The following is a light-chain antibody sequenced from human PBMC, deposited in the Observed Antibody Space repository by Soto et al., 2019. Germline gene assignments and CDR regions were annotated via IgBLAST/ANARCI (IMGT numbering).Light chain of an antibody. V-gene: IGKV1-39*01. CDR2: AAS. J-gene: IGKJ1*01. CDR1: QSISSY. Sequence: DLQMTQSPSSLSASVGDRVTITCRASQSISSYLNWYQQKPGKAPKLLIYAASSLQSGDPSNFSVSGSGTDFTLTISSLQPEDFATYYCQQSYSTPPAFGQGTKVEIK. CDR3: QQSYSTPPA.